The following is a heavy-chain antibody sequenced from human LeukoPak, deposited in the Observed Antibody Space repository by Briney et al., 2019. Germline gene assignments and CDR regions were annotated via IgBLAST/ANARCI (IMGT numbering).Heavy chain of an antibody. J-gene: IGHJ4*02. D-gene: IGHD3-22*01. CDR1: GFTFSSYG. V-gene: IGHV3-30*02. CDR3: AKEKHYYELHQFDY. Sequence: GGSLRLSCAASGFTFSSYGMHWVRQAPGKGLEWVAFIRYDGSNKYYADSVKGRFTISRDNSKNTLYLQMNSLRAEDTAVYYCAKEKHYYELHQFDYWGQGTLVTVSS. CDR2: IRYDGSNK.